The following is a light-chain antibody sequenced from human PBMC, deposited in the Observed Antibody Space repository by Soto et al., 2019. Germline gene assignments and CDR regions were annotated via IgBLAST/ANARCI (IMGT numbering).Light chain of an antibody. CDR3: AGWEGSLYGRV. Sequence: QSALAQPPSASGTPGQRVTISCSGSSSNIGANTVNWYQQLPGTAPKLLISNNDQRPSGVPDRFSGSKSGTSASLAISGLQSVDDADYYCAGWEGSLYGRVFGSGTKVTVL. J-gene: IGLJ1*01. V-gene: IGLV1-44*01. CDR2: NND. CDR1: SSNIGANT.